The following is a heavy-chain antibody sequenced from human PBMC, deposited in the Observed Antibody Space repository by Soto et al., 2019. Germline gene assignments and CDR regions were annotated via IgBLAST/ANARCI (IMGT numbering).Heavy chain of an antibody. CDR3: ARESRTTFYDDSGYLDS. J-gene: IGHJ4*02. D-gene: IGHD3-22*01. V-gene: IGHV1-69*01. Sequence: QVILVQSGAEVKKPASSVKVSCKASGGTFTNSAISWVRQAPGQGLEWMGVVIPIFGSANYAQRFQDRVTITADESTRTAYMELSSLRAEDTAVYFCARESRTTFYDDSGYLDSWGQGTPVTVSS. CDR2: VIPIFGSA. CDR1: GGTFTNSA.